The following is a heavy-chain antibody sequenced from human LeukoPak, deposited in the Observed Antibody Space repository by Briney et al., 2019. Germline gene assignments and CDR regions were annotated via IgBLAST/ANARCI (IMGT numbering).Heavy chain of an antibody. D-gene: IGHD2-21*01. CDR1: GFTFSSYA. CDR2: ISGSDGNT. Sequence: GGSLRLSCAASGFTFSSYAMSWVRQAPGKGLEWVSGISGSDGNTYLADSVKGRFTIARDNSKTTLYLQMNSLRADDTAVYSCARGSTWGGLDYWGQGTLVTVST. CDR3: ARGSTWGGLDY. V-gene: IGHV3-23*01. J-gene: IGHJ4*02.